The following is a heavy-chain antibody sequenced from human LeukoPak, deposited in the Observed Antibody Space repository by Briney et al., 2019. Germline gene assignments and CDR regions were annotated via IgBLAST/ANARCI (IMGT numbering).Heavy chain of an antibody. J-gene: IGHJ6*02. Sequence: ASVKVSCKASGYTFTGYYMHWVRQAPGQGLEWMGWINPNSGGTNYAQKFQGRVTMTRDTSISTAYMELSSLRSEDTAVYYCARVVDTAMVSYYYYGMDVWGQGTTVTVSS. CDR1: GYTFTGYY. V-gene: IGHV1-2*02. D-gene: IGHD5-18*01. CDR3: ARVVDTAMVSYYYYGMDV. CDR2: INPNSGGT.